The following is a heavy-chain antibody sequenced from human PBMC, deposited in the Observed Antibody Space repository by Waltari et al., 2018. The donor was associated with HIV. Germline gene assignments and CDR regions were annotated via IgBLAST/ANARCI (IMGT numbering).Heavy chain of an antibody. D-gene: IGHD3-10*01. CDR3: AREEVVTARGGIDV. CDR1: GSTVRNNF. Sequence: EVQLVDSGGGLVQPGGSLRLSCAASGSTVRNNFMSWVRQAPGKGLEWVSVIYSGCSTYYADSVKGRFTISRDNSKNTLYLQMNSLRVEDTAVYYCAREEVVTARGGIDVWGQGTMVTVSS. V-gene: IGHV3-66*01. CDR2: IYSGCST. J-gene: IGHJ3*01.